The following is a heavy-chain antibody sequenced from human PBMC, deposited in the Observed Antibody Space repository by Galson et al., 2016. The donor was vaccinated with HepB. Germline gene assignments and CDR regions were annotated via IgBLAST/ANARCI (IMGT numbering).Heavy chain of an antibody. J-gene: IGHJ4*02. Sequence: SVKVSCKASGDTSNSFAINWVRQAPGQGLEWLGRIIPMLEVAEYSQRLKGRLTITTDKATSTAHMELSGLTSEDTAVYYCARPIGRGRFDPDYWGQGTLVTVSS. V-gene: IGHV1-69*04. CDR1: GDTSNSFA. CDR2: IIPMLEVA. D-gene: IGHD1-26*01. CDR3: ARPIGRGRFDPDY.